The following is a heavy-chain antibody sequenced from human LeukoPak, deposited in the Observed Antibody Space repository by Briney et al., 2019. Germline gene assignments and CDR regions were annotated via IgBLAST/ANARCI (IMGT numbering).Heavy chain of an antibody. J-gene: IGHJ4*02. CDR1: GFTFSRCS. V-gene: IGHV3-7*01. Sequence: GGSLRLSCAASGFTFSRCSMSWVRQAPGKGLEWVAYITQDGSNKYYADSVKGRFTISRDNSKNTLYLQMNSLRAEDTAVYYCATGNSGYSYGSWRAVAGTFDYWGQGTLVTVSS. CDR2: ITQDGSNK. CDR3: ATGNSGYSYGSWRAVAGTFDY. D-gene: IGHD5-18*01.